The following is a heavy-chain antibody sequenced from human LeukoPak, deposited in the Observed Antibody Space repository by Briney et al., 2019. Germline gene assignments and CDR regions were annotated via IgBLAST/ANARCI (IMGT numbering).Heavy chain of an antibody. J-gene: IGHJ4*02. CDR3: ARVQLEKLELRI. CDR2: INSDGSST. V-gene: IGHV3-74*01. D-gene: IGHD1-26*01. Sequence: GGSLRLSCAASGFTFSSYWMHWVRQAPGKGLVWVSRINSDGSSTSYADSVKGRFTISRDNAKNTLYLQMNSLRAEDTAVYYCARVQLEKLELRIWGQGTLVTVSS. CDR1: GFTFSSYW.